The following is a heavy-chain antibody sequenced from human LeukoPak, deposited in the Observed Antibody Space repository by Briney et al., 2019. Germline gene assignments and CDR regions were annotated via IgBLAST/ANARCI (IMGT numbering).Heavy chain of an antibody. J-gene: IGHJ5*02. D-gene: IGHD6-13*01. Sequence: PSETLSLTCTVSGGSISSYYWSWIRQPPGKGLEWIGYIYYSGSTNYNPSLKSRVTISVDTSKNQFSLKLSSVTAADTAVYYCAREHSIAAAGSGWFDPWGQGNLVSVSS. CDR2: IYYSGST. CDR3: AREHSIAAAGSGWFDP. V-gene: IGHV4-59*01. CDR1: GGSISSYY.